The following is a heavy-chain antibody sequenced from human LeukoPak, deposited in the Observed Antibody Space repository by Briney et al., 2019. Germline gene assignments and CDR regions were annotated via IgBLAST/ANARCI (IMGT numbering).Heavy chain of an antibody. J-gene: IGHJ4*02. CDR3: ARVRRDDFWSGYFRYFDY. Sequence: PSETLSLTCTVSGGSISSSSYYWGWIRQPPGKGLEWIGSIYYSGSTYYNPSLKSRVTISVDTSKNQFSLKLSSVTAADTAVYYCARVRRDDFWSGYFRYFDYWGQGTLVTVSS. CDR2: IYYSGST. V-gene: IGHV4-39*01. D-gene: IGHD3-3*01. CDR1: GGSISSSSYY.